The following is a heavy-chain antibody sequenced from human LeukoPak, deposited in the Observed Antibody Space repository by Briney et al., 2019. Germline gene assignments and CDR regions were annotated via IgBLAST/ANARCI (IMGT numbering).Heavy chain of an antibody. CDR2: IWRVGSNK. D-gene: IGHD2-2*01. CDR3: ARDPGYCSSTSCYHILSMDV. Sequence: PGRSLRLSCAASGFTFSIYGMHSARQAPGKGLEWVAVIWRVGSNKYYADSVKGRFTISRVNSKNTLYLQMNSLRAEDTAVYYCARDPGYCSSTSCYHILSMDVWGKGTTVTASS. J-gene: IGHJ6*04. CDR1: GFTFSIYG. V-gene: IGHV3-33*01.